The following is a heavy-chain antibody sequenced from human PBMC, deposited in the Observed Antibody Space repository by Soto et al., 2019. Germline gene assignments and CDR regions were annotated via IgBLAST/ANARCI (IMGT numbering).Heavy chain of an antibody. CDR2: IHHSGST. J-gene: IGHJ6*02. V-gene: IGHV4-39*01. D-gene: IGHD4-17*01. CDR3: ATPTVVSSYYYYGMDV. Sequence: PSETLSLTCTVSGASISSSSYSWGWIRQPPGKGLEWIGNIHHSGSTYYNPSLKSRVTISVDTSKDQFSLKLSSVTAADTAVCYCATPTVVSSYYYYGMDVWGQGTTVTVSS. CDR1: GASISSSSYS.